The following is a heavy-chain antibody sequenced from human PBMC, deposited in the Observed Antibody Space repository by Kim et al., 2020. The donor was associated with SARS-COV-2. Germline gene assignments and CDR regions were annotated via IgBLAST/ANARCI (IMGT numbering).Heavy chain of an antibody. V-gene: IGHV4-34*01. D-gene: IGHD3-22*01. J-gene: IGHJ4*02. CDR2: INHSGST. CDR3: ARAGSSGYYYVPFDY. Sequence: SETLSLTCAVYGGSFSGYYWSWIRQPPGKGLEWIGEINHSGSTNYNPSLKSRVTISVDTSKNQFSLKLSSVTAADTAVYYCARAGSSGYYYVPFDYWGQG. CDR1: GGSFSGYY.